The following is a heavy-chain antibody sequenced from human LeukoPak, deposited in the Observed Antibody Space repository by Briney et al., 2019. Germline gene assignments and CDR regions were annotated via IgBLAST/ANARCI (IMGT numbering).Heavy chain of an antibody. J-gene: IGHJ5*02. CDR1: GYSFTSYW. Sequence: GESLKISCKGSGYSFTSYWIGWVRQMPGKGLEWMGIIYPGDSDTRYGPSFQGQVTISADKSISTAYLQWSSLKASDTAMYYCARHIGSAEGVDWFDPWGQGTLVTVSS. V-gene: IGHV5-51*01. CDR3: ARHIGSAEGVDWFDP. D-gene: IGHD2-2*01. CDR2: IYPGDSDT.